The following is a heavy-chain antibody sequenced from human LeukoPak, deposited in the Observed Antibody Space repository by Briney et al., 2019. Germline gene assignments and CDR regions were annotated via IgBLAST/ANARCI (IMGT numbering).Heavy chain of an antibody. CDR3: AKGSTVVPAAYYFDY. D-gene: IGHD2-2*01. Sequence: GGSLRLSCAASGLTFSSYGMHWVRQAPGKGLEWVAFIRYDGSNKYYADSVKGRFTISRDNSKNTLYLQMNSLRAEDTAVYDCAKGSTVVPAAYYFDYWGQGTLVTVSS. CDR1: GLTFSSYG. CDR2: IRYDGSNK. V-gene: IGHV3-30*02. J-gene: IGHJ4*02.